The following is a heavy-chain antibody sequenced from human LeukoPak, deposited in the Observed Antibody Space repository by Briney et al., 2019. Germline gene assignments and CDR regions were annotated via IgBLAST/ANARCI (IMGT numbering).Heavy chain of an antibody. Sequence: ASVKVSCKASGYTFTSYGISWVRQAPGQGLEWMGWISAYNGNTNYAQKLQGRATMTTDTSTSTAYMELRSLRSDDTAVYYCARSENVWGSYRSPIGYWGQGTLVTVSS. CDR1: GYTFTSYG. J-gene: IGHJ4*02. CDR2: ISAYNGNT. D-gene: IGHD3-16*02. CDR3: ARSENVWGSYRSPIGY. V-gene: IGHV1-18*01.